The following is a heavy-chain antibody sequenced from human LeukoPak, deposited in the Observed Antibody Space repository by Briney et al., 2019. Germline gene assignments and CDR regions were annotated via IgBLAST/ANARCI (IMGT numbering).Heavy chain of an antibody. D-gene: IGHD6-19*01. Sequence: ASVKVSCKASGGTFSSYAISWVRQAPGQGLEWMGRIIPILGIANYAQKFQGRVTITADKSTSTAYMELSSLRSEDTAVYYCARKVGSGYGMDVWGQGTTVTVSS. CDR3: ARKVGSGYGMDV. CDR2: IIPILGIA. CDR1: GGTFSSYA. J-gene: IGHJ6*02. V-gene: IGHV1-69*04.